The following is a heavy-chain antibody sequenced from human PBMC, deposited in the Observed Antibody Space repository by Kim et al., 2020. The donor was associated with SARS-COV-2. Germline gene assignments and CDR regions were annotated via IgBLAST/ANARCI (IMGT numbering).Heavy chain of an antibody. J-gene: IGHJ4*02. CDR3: ARQGHSSGWSYDY. Sequence: GESLQISCKGSGYSFTTYWIGWVRQMPGKGLEWMGIIYPGDSNTRYSPSFQGQVTISADKSISTAYLQWSSLKASDTAMYYCARQGHSSGWSYDYWGQGTLVTVSS. CDR2: IYPGDSNT. V-gene: IGHV5-51*01. CDR1: GYSFTTYW. D-gene: IGHD6-19*01.